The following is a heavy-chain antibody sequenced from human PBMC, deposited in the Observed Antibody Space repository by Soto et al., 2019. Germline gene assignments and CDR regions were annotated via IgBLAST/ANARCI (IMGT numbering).Heavy chain of an antibody. V-gene: IGHV2-26*01. CDR3: ARIRRYCSGGSCYDYYYGMDV. Sequence: QVTLKESGPVLVKPTEPLTLTCTVSGFSLSNARMGVSWIRQPPGKALEWLAHIFSNDEKSYSTSLKSRLTISKDTSKSQVVLTMTNMDPVDTATYYCARIRRYCSGGSCYDYYYGMDVWGQGTTVTVSS. D-gene: IGHD2-15*01. CDR1: GFSLSNARMG. J-gene: IGHJ6*02. CDR2: IFSNDEK.